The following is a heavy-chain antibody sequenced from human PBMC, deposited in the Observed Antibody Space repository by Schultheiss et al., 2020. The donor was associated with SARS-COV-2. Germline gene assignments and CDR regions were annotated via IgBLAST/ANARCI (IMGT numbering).Heavy chain of an antibody. D-gene: IGHD6-13*01. CDR3: ARLSYSSSWCFDC. J-gene: IGHJ4*02. CDR2: IYYSGST. Sequence: SETLSLTCTVSGGSISSYYWSWIRQPPGKGLEWIGYIYYSGSTNYNPSLKSRVTISVDTSKNQFSLKLSSVTAADTAVYYCARLSYSSSWCFDCWGQGTLVTVSS. V-gene: IGHV4-59*08. CDR1: GGSISSYY.